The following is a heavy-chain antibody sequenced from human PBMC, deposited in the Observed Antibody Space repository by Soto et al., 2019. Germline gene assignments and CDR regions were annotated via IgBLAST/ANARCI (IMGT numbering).Heavy chain of an antibody. CDR3: AKDRLGYFDH. Sequence: QPAGSLRLSCAASGFTFSSYGMHWVRQAPGKGLEWVAVISYDGSNKYYADSVKGRFTISRDNSKNTLYLQMNSLRAEDTAVYYCAKDRLGYFDHWGQGTLVTVSS. CDR1: GFTFSSYG. D-gene: IGHD2-21*01. J-gene: IGHJ4*02. CDR2: ISYDGSNK. V-gene: IGHV3-30*18.